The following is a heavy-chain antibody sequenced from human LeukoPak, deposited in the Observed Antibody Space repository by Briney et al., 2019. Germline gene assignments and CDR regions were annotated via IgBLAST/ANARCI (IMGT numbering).Heavy chain of an antibody. J-gene: IGHJ6*03. CDR1: GGTFSSYA. Sequence: ASVKVSCKASGGTFSSYAISWVRQAPGQGLEWMGGIIPIFGTANYAQKFQGRVTITADKSTSTAYMELSSLRSEDTAVYYCARSGDCSGGSCPLYYYMDVWGKGTTVTVSS. V-gene: IGHV1-69*06. D-gene: IGHD2-15*01. CDR2: IIPIFGTA. CDR3: ARSGDCSGGSCPLYYYMDV.